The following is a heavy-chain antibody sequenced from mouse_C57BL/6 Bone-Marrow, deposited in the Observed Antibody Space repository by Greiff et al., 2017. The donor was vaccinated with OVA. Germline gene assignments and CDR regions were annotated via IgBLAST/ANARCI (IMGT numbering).Heavy chain of an antibody. D-gene: IGHD2-4*01. CDR3: ARESYYDYDRNWYFDV. Sequence: VQLQQSDAELVKPGASVKISCKVSGYTFTDHTIHWMKQRPEQGLEWIGYIYPRDGSTKYNEKFKGKATLTADKSSSTAYMQLNSLTSEDSAVYCCARESYYDYDRNWYFDVWGTGTTVTVSS. J-gene: IGHJ1*03. V-gene: IGHV1-78*01. CDR1: GYTFTDHT. CDR2: IYPRDGST.